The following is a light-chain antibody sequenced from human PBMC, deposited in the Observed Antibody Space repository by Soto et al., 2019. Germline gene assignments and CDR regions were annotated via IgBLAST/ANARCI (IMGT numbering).Light chain of an antibody. V-gene: IGKV1-39*01. J-gene: IGKJ1*01. CDR1: QSISSY. Sequence: DIQITQSPSSLSASVGDRVTIACRASQSISSYLNWYQQKPGKAPKLLIYAASSLQSGVPSRFSGSGSGTDFTLTISSMQPEDFANYYCQQSYSTLGTFGQGTKLDIK. CDR2: AAS. CDR3: QQSYSTLGT.